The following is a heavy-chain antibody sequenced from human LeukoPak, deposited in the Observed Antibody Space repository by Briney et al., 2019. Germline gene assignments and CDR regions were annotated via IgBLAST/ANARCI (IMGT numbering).Heavy chain of an antibody. Sequence: SETLSLTCTVSGGSISSGDYYWSWIRQPPGKGLEWIGEINHSGSTNYNPSLKSRVTISVDTSKNQFSLELSSVTAADTAVYYCARTSGWYYYYYMDVWGKGTTVTVSS. CDR3: ARTSGWYYYYYMDV. V-gene: IGHV4-39*07. D-gene: IGHD6-19*01. CDR1: GGSISSGDYY. CDR2: INHSGST. J-gene: IGHJ6*03.